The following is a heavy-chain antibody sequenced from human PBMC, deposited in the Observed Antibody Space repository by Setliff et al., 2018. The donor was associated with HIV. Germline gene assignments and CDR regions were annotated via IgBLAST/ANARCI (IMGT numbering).Heavy chain of an antibody. V-gene: IGHV4-61*02. CDR1: DGSISTGSYY. CDR3: ARGRFVGFDY. CDR2: IYTSGST. Sequence: PSETLSLTCTVADGSISTGSYYWSWVRQPAGRGLEWIGRIYTSGSTSYNPSLKSRVTMSVDTSKNQFSLNLTSVTAADTAVYYCARGRFVGFDYWGQGTLVTVSS. J-gene: IGHJ4*02. D-gene: IGHD3-16*02.